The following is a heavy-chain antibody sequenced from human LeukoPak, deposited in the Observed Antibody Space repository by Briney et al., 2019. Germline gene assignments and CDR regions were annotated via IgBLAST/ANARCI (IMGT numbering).Heavy chain of an antibody. D-gene: IGHD1-26*01. V-gene: IGHV3-23*01. CDR3: AKGGSYAPLDY. Sequence: AGGSLRLSCAASGFTFTDSAMTWVRQAPGKGLEWVSAISTSGGDTIYTDSVKDRFTISRDNSKNTLYLQMHSLRAEDTAIYHCAKGGSYAPLDYWGHGTLVTVSS. J-gene: IGHJ4*01. CDR2: ISTSGGDT. CDR1: GFTFTDSA.